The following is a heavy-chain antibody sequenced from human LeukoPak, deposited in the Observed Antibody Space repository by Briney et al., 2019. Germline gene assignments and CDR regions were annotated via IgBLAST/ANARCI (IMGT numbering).Heavy chain of an antibody. CDR3: ARGGSSGSMIY. J-gene: IGHJ4*02. V-gene: IGHV3-48*01. CDR1: GFTFSNYS. D-gene: IGHD3-22*01. CDR2: ISSSSSTI. Sequence: QAGGSLRLSCATSGFTFSNYSMNWVRQAPGKGLEWVSYISSSSSTIYYADSVKGRFTISRDNAKNSLYLQMNSLRVEDTAVYYCARGGSSGSMIYWGQGTLVTVSS.